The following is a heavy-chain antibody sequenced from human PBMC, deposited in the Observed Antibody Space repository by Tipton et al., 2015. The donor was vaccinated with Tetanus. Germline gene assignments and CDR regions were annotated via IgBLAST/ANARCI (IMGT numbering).Heavy chain of an antibody. CDR1: GFTFSSYW. D-gene: IGHD4-11*01. Sequence: SLRLSCAASGFTFSSYWMHWVRQAPGKGLVWVSRINSDGSSTSYADSVKGRFTISRDNAKNTLYLQMNSLRAEDTAVYYCAKGMTKVSISYFDYWGQGTLVTVSS. CDR3: AKGMTKVSISYFDY. V-gene: IGHV3-74*01. J-gene: IGHJ4*02. CDR2: INSDGSST.